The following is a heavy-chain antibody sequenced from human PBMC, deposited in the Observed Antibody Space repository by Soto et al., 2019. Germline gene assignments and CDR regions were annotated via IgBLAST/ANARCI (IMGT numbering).Heavy chain of an antibody. D-gene: IGHD2-8*02. CDR2: IYWDDDK. CDR1: ITSGVA. V-gene: IGHV2-5*02. Sequence: ITSGVAVAWIRQPPGEALEWLALIYWDDDKRYNPSLKSRFTITKDTSKDQVVLTMCNMGPMDTATYFCAHSQRGPLVFWGPVILITVSS. J-gene: IGHJ4*02. CDR3: AHSQRGPLVF.